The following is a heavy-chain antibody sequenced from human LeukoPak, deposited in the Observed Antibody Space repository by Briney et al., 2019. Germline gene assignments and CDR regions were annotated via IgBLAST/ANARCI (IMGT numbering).Heavy chain of an antibody. CDR3: ARPHFIGYCSSTSCSDY. V-gene: IGHV4-34*01. Sequence: PSETLSLTCAVYGGSFSGYYWSWIRQPPGKGLEWIGEINHSGSTNYNPSLKSRVTISVDTSKNQFSLKLSSVTAADTAVYYCARPHFIGYCSSTSCSDYWGQGTLVTVSS. CDR1: GGSFSGYY. D-gene: IGHD2-2*01. CDR2: INHSGST. J-gene: IGHJ4*02.